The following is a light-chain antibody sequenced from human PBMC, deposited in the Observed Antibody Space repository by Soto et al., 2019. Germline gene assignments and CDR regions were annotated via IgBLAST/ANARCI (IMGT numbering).Light chain of an antibody. CDR1: KNDICAYDF. Sequence: QSLLAHPPSASGSPGQSGTISCTGTKNDICAYDFVSWYQHHPGNAARLIIYEVVQRPSGVPDRFSGSKSVNTASLTVSGLQAADEADYFCKSYAGSNTYVFGSGTKVTVL. CDR3: KSYAGSNTYV. J-gene: IGLJ1*01. CDR2: EVV. V-gene: IGLV2-8*01.